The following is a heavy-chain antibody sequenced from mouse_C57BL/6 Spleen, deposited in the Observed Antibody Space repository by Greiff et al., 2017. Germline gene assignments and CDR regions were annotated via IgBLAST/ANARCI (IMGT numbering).Heavy chain of an antibody. D-gene: IGHD1-1*01. CDR2: IDPENGDT. V-gene: IGHV14-4*01. CDR1: GFNIKDDY. J-gene: IGHJ4*01. CDR3: TTVVRDYYAMDY. Sequence: VHVKQSGAELVRPGASVKLSCTASGFNIKDDYMHWVKQRPEQGLEWIGWIDPENGDTEYASKFQGKATITADTSSNTAYLQLSSLTSEDTAVYYCTTVVRDYYAMDYWGQGTSVTVSS.